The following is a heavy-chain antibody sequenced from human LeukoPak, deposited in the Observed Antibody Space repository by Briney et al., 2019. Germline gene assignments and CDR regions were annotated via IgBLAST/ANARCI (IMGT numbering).Heavy chain of an antibody. J-gene: IGHJ4*01. Sequence: GGSLNVSCKASSYNFATYGFCWVRQAPGHGLEWMGWISANNGKTAYAQKFQGRVTLTTDTSTTTAYLELRTLRPDDTAVYYCAKVAGDRMDYWGQGTLVTVSS. CDR3: AKVAGDRMDY. CDR2: ISANNGKT. D-gene: IGHD6-13*01. V-gene: IGHV1-18*01. CDR1: SYNFATYG.